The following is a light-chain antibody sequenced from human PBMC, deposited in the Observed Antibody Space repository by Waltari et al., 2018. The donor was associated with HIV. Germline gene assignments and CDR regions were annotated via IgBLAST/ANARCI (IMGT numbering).Light chain of an antibody. J-gene: IGLJ3*02. V-gene: IGLV3-9*01. CDR1: QIGRKI. CDR3: QVWDGSTGV. Sequence: SYELTPPLSLSVALGQTATFTCGGDQIGRKIVPWYQQRPGQAPVLVIYKDRSRPSGIPERFSAANSGNTATLIISGVQVGDEAVFYCQVWDGSTGVFGGGTKLTVL. CDR2: KDR.